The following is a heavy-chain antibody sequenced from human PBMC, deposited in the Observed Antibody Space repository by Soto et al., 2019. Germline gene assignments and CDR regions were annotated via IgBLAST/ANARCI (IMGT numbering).Heavy chain of an antibody. Sequence: GGSLRLSCEASGFTFNTYSMHWVRQPPGKGLEWLAAIWYDGTQKYYADSVKGRFIISRDNSKKTLYLEMNSLRAEDTAVYYCAKDRLSSGRPYGMDVWGQGTTVTVSS. J-gene: IGHJ6*02. CDR1: GFTFNTYS. CDR2: IWYDGTQK. D-gene: IGHD6-19*01. V-gene: IGHV3-33*06. CDR3: AKDRLSSGRPYGMDV.